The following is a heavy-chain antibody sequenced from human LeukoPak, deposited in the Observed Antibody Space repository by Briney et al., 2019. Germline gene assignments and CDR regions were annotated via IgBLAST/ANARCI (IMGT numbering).Heavy chain of an antibody. CDR2: ISGYNDNT. D-gene: IGHD3-10*01. CDR1: GYTFSSYG. V-gene: IGHV1-18*01. CDR3: AIDHYGSGSYPDY. Sequence: ASVKVSCKASGYTFSSYGISWVRQAPGQGLEWMGWISGYNDNTKYYAQKLQGRVTMTRDTSIRTAYMELSSLRYEDTALYYCAIDHYGSGSYPDYWGQGTLVTVSS. J-gene: IGHJ4*02.